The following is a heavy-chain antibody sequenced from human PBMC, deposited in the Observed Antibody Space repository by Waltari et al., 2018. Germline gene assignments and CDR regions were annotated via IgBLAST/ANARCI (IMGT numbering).Heavy chain of an antibody. CDR3: ARDWSGSGRGINY. CDR2: IKTDGSEK. CDR1: GFTFSSYW. Sequence: VESGGGLVQPGGSLRLSCAASGFTFSSYWMSWVRQAPGKVLEWVANIKTDGSEKYCVDSVRRRFTISRDNAQNALSLQMTSLRDEDTGRYYCARDWSGSGRGINYWGQGTLVTVSS. D-gene: IGHD3-3*01. V-gene: IGHV3-7*01. J-gene: IGHJ4*02.